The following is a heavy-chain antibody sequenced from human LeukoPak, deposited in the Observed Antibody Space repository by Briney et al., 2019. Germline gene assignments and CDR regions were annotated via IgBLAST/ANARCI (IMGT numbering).Heavy chain of an antibody. CDR2: ISGSGGST. CDR1: GFTFSSYA. J-gene: IGHJ4*02. Sequence: GGSPRLSCAASGFTFSSYAMSWVRQAPGKGLEWVSAISGSGGSTYYADSVKGRFTISRDNSKNTLYLQINSLRAEDTAVYYCAKDPGHYDFWSGYDYWGQGTLVTVSS. CDR3: AKDPGHYDFWSGYDY. V-gene: IGHV3-23*01. D-gene: IGHD3-3*01.